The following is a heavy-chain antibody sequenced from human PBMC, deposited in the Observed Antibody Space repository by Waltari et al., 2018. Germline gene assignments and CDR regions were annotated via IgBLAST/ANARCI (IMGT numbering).Heavy chain of an antibody. CDR2: INRSGRT. V-gene: IGHV4-4*02. CDR1: W. J-gene: IGHJ4*02. D-gene: IGHD2-15*01. CDR3: ARDRGRGIYLDS. Sequence: WGGWSRQSPGKGLEWIGQINRSGRTNYHPAFETRVIVSIDTSNNQFSLKFPSATAADTAVYYCARDRGRGIYLDSWGQGTLVTVSP.